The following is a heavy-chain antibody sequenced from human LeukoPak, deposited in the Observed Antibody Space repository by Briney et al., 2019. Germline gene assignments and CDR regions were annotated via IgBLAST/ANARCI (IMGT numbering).Heavy chain of an antibody. D-gene: IGHD4-17*01. CDR1: GYTFADYY. CDR3: ARENYGPYYGMDV. CDR2: INPDSGAT. V-gene: IGHV1-2*02. J-gene: IGHJ6*02. Sequence: ASVKASCKASGYTFADYYMRWVRQAPGQGLEWMGWINPDSGATIYAQNFQGRVTMTRDTSISTAYMELSSLRSDDTAVYYCARENYGPYYGMDVWGQGTTVTVSS.